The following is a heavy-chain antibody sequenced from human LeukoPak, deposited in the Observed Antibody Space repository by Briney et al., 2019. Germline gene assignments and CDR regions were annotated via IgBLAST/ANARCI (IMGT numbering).Heavy chain of an antibody. V-gene: IGHV4-34*01. J-gene: IGHJ4*02. CDR2: INHSGST. Sequence: SETLSLTCAVYGGSFSGYYWSWIRQPPGKGLEWIGEINHSGSTNYNPSLKSRVTISVDTSKDQFSLKLSSVTAADTAVYYCARANPYYGSGSYYRLLFDYWGQGTLVTVSS. CDR3: ARANPYYGSGSYYRLLFDY. D-gene: IGHD3-10*01. CDR1: GGSFSGYY.